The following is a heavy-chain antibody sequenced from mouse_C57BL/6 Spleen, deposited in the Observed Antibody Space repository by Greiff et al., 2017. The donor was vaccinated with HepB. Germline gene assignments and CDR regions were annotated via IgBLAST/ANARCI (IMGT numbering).Heavy chain of an antibody. J-gene: IGHJ1*03. CDR3: ARYDYDPWYFDV. CDR2: IYPGSGST. D-gene: IGHD2-4*01. CDR1: GYTFTSYW. V-gene: IGHV1-55*01. Sequence: VQLQQPGAELVKPGASVKMSCKASGYTFTSYWITWVKQRPGQGLEWIGDIYPGSGSTNYNEKFKSKATLTVDTSSSTAYMQLSSLTSEDSAVYYCARYDYDPWYFDVWGTGTTVTVSS.